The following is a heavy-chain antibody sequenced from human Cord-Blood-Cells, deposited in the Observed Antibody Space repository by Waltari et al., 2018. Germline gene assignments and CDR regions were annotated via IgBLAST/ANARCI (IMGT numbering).Heavy chain of an antibody. CDR1: GFTFSSYG. J-gene: IGHJ4*02. CDR2: IWYDGSNK. D-gene: IGHD4-17*01. V-gene: IGHV3-33*01. CDR3: ARDRHDYGGNYFDY. Sequence: QVQLVESGGGVVQPGRSLRLSCAASGFTFSSYGMHWVRQAPGKGLEWVAVIWYDGSNKYYADSVKGRFTISRDNSKNTLYLQMNSLRAEDTAVYCCARDRHDYGGNYFDYWGQGTLVTVSS.